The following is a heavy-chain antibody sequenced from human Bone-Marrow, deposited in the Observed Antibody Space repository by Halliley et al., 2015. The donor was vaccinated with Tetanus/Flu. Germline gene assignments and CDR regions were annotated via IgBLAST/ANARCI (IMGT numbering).Heavy chain of an antibody. D-gene: IGHD1-26*01. V-gene: IGHV5-51*03. CDR2: IYPGDSDT. Sequence: VQLVQSGAEVKKPGESLKISCKGSGYNFTSYWIGWVRQMPGKGLEWMGIIYPGDSDTRYSPSFQGQVTISADKSISTAYLQWSSLQASDTALYYCATSVPSGKDYYSYYGLDVWGPGTTVTVSS. J-gene: IGHJ6*02. CDR3: ATSVPSGKDYYSYYGLDV. CDR1: GYNFTSYW.